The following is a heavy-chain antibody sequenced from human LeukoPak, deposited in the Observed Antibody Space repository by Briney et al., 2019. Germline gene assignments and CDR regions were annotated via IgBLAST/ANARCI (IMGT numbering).Heavy chain of an antibody. CDR3: ARQYCSGGSCPLYYYYYYMDV. V-gene: IGHV1-69*05. Sequence: SVKVSCKASGGTFSSYAISWVRQAPGQGLEWMGGIIPIFGTANYAQKFQGRVTITTDESTSTAYMELSSLRSEDTAVYYCARQYCSGGSCPLYYYYYYMDVWGKGTTVTVSS. CDR2: IIPIFGTA. D-gene: IGHD2-15*01. CDR1: GGTFSSYA. J-gene: IGHJ6*03.